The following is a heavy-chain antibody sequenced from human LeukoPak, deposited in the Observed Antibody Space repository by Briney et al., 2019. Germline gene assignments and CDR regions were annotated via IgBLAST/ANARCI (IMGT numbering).Heavy chain of an antibody. CDR2: IYHSGST. Sequence: PSGTLSLTCAVSGGSISSSNWWSWVRPPPGKGLEWIGEIYHSGSTNYNPSPKSRVTISVDKSKNQFSLELSSVTAADTAVYYCARDQVVPAALRSGSDIREYYYYYGMDVWGKGTTVTVSS. CDR3: ARDQVVPAALRSGSDIREYYYYYGMDV. V-gene: IGHV4-4*02. CDR1: GGSISSSNW. D-gene: IGHD2-2*01. J-gene: IGHJ6*04.